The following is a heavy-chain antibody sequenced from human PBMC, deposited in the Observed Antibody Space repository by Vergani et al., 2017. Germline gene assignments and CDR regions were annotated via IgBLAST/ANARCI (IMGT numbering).Heavy chain of an antibody. D-gene: IGHD5-12*01. CDR1: GFTVSSNY. CDR2: IYSGGST. J-gene: IGHJ6*02. V-gene: IGHV3-53*04. Sequence: VHLVESGGGLVQPGGSLRLSCAASGFTVSSNYMSWVRQAPGKGLEWVSVIYSGGSTYYADSVKGRFTISRHNSKNTLYLQMNSLRAEDTAVYYCAGDQGVIVVTTTYYYYYYGMDVWGQGTTVTVSS. CDR3: AGDQGVIVVTTTYYYYYYGMDV.